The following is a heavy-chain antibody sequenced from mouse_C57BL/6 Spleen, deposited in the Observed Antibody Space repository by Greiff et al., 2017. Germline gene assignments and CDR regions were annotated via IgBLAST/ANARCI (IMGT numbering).Heavy chain of an antibody. CDR2: IYPGDGDT. Sequence: VQLQQSGPELVKPGASVKISCKASGYAFSSSWMNWVKQRPGKGLEWIGRIYPGDGDTNYNGKFKGKATLTADKSSSTAYMQLSSLTSEDSAVYYCARPFYDGYWGCAYWGQGTLVTVSA. J-gene: IGHJ3*01. CDR3: ARPFYDGYWGCAY. V-gene: IGHV1-82*01. CDR1: GYAFSSSW. D-gene: IGHD2-3*01.